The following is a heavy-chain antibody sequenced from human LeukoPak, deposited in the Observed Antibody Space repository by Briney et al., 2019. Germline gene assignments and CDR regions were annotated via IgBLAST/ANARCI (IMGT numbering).Heavy chain of an antibody. CDR2: IDPSGPSS. Sequence: GESLKISCTTSGYTFTTYRITWVRQVPGKGLEWMGRIDPSGPSSTYSPSFQGHVTISVDQSIRTAYLQWSSLEASDTAIYYCARSSRTNRRGWYGFYYFDYWGQGTRVTVSS. CDR1: GYTFTTYR. CDR3: ARSSRTNRRGWYGFYYFDY. J-gene: IGHJ4*02. D-gene: IGHD6-19*01. V-gene: IGHV5-10-1*01.